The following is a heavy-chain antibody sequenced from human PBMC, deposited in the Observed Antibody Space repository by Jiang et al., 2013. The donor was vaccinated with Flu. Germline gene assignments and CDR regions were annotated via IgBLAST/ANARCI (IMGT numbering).Heavy chain of an antibody. D-gene: IGHD3-3*01. CDR2: INHSGST. Sequence: GEINHSGSTNYNPSLKSRVTISVDTSKNQXSLKLSSVTAADTAVYYCARLLNDDSYYDFWSGYWVAPYYFDYWGQGTLVTVSS. V-gene: IGHV4-34*01. CDR3: ARLLNDDSYYDFWSGYWVAPYYFDY. J-gene: IGHJ4*02.